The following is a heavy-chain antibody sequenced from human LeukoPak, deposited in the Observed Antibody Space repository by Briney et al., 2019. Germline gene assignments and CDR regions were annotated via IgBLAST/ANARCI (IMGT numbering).Heavy chain of an antibody. D-gene: IGHD1-1*01. CDR2: INPNSGGT. CDR3: ASFNWNAPGAFDI. V-gene: IGHV1-2*04. CDR1: GYTFTGYY. Sequence: ASVKVSCKASGYTFTGYYMHWGRQAPGQGLEWMVWINPNSGGTNYAQKFQGWVTMTRDTSISTAYLELSRLRSADPAVYYCASFNWNAPGAFDIWGQGTMVTVSS. J-gene: IGHJ3*02.